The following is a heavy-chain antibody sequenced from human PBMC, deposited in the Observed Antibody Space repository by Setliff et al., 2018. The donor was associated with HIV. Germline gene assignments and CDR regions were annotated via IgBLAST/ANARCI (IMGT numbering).Heavy chain of an antibody. CDR3: ARSPYGDYGLDY. CDR2: ISSRGSTI. J-gene: IGHJ4*02. CDR1: GFTFSDYY. Sequence: PGGSLRLSCAASGFTFSDYYMSWIRQAPGEGLEWVSYISSRGSTIYYADSVKGRFTISRDNAKNSLYLQMNTLRAEDTAVYFCARSPYGDYGLDYWGQGTLVTVSS. V-gene: IGHV3-11*04. D-gene: IGHD4-17*01.